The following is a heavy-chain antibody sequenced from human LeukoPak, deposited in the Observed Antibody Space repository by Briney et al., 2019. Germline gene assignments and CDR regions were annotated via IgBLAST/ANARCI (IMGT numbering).Heavy chain of an antibody. J-gene: IGHJ6*03. D-gene: IGHD3-3*01. CDR2: ISSSSSTI. CDR3: ARVSTYNFWSGSYSTNYYMDV. CDR1: GFTFSTYS. Sequence: GGSLRLSCAASGFTFSTYSMNWVRQAPGKGLEWVSYISSSSSTIYDADSVKGRFTISRDNAKNSLYLQMNSLRAEDTAVYYCARVSTYNFWSGSYSTNYYMDVWGKGTTVTVSS. V-gene: IGHV3-48*01.